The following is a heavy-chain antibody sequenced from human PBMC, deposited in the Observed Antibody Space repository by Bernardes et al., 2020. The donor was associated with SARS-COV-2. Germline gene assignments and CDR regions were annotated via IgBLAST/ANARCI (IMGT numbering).Heavy chain of an antibody. J-gene: IGHJ5*02. V-gene: IGHV4-31*03. Sequence: SETLSLTCTVSGGSISSGGYYWSWIRQHPGKGLEWIGYIYYSGSTYYNPSLKSRVTISVDTSKNQFSLKLSSVTAADTAVYYCARFIVPIPFDPWGQGTLVTVSS. D-gene: IGHD2-2*01. CDR1: GGSISSGGYY. CDR3: ARFIVPIPFDP. CDR2: IYYSGST.